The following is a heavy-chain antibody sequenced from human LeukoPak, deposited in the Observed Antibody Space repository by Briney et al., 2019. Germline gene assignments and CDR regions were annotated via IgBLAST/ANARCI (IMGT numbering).Heavy chain of an antibody. CDR2: ISSSSAYI. CDR3: ARADYYDTSGYYLYYFDY. V-gene: IGHV3-21*01. J-gene: IGHJ4*02. D-gene: IGHD3-22*01. CDR1: GFIFSSYS. Sequence: GGSLRLSCAASGFIFSSYSINWVRQAPGKGLEWVSFISSSSAYIYYADSVKGRFTISRDNSKNTLYLQMNSLRAEDTAVYYCARADYYDTSGYYLYYFDYWGQGTLVTVSS.